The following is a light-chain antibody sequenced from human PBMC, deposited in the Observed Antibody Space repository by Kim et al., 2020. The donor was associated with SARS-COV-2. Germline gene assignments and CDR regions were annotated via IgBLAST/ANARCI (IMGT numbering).Light chain of an antibody. CDR1: SSNIGSNY. V-gene: IGLV1-47*01. J-gene: IGLJ3*02. CDR2: RNN. CDR3: AAWDDSLSGWV. Sequence: QSVLTQPPSASGTPGQSVTISSSGSSSNIGSNYVYWYQQLPGTAPKLLIYRNNQRPSGVPERFFGSKSGTSASLAISGLRSEDEADYYCAAWDDSLSGWVFGGGTQLTVL.